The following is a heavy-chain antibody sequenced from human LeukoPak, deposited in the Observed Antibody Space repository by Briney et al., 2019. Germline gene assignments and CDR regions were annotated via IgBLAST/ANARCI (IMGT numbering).Heavy chain of an antibody. D-gene: IGHD1-14*01. Sequence: SETLSLTCAVSGGSFSGYYWSWIRHPPGKGLEWIGEINHSGSTNYNPSLKSRVTISVDTSKNQFSLKLSSVTAADTAVYYCARVLRPRYKIDPWGQGTLVTVSS. CDR1: GGSFSGYY. J-gene: IGHJ5*02. CDR3: ARVLRPRYKIDP. V-gene: IGHV4-34*01. CDR2: INHSGST.